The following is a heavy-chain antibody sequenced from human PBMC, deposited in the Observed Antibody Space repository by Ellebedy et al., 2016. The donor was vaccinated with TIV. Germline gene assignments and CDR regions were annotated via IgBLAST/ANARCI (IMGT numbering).Heavy chain of an antibody. D-gene: IGHD3-10*01. J-gene: IGHJ4*02. CDR3: AKDESVGEVPRPFDY. CDR2: ISSDGRKK. CDR1: RFTCSIFG. Sequence: GESLKISXAASRFTCSIFGLHWVRPAPGKGLEWVALISSDGRKKYYADSVRGRFTISRDNSKNTLYLQMDSLRVEDTAIYYCAKDESVGEVPRPFDYWGQGTLVTASS. V-gene: IGHV3-30*18.